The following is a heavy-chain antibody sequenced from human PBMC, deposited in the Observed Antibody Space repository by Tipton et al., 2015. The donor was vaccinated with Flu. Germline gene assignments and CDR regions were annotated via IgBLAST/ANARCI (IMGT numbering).Heavy chain of an antibody. CDR3: ARRPFTYGPPPASDWFDP. V-gene: IGHV4-34*01. J-gene: IGHJ5*02. CDR1: GGSFSGYY. Sequence: TLSLTCAVYGGSFSGYYRSWIRQPPGKGLEWIGEINHSGSTNYNPSLKSRVTISVDTSKNQFSLKLSSVTAADTAVYYCARRPFTYGPPPASDWFDPWGQGTLVTVSS. D-gene: IGHD3-16*01. CDR2: INHSGST.